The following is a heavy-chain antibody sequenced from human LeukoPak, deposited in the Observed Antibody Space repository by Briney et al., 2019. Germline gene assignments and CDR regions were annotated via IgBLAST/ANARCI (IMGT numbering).Heavy chain of an antibody. J-gene: IGHJ1*01. CDR1: GGTFSSYA. D-gene: IGHD3-22*01. CDR2: IIPIFGTA. Sequence: SVKVSCKASGGTFSSYAISWVRQAPGQGLEWMGGIIPIFGTANYAQKFQGRVTITADESTSTAYMELSSLRSEDTAVYYCARGLGDYDSSGYYYDAYQTEYFQHWGQGTLVTVSS. CDR3: ARGLGDYDSSGYYYDAYQTEYFQH. V-gene: IGHV1-69*13.